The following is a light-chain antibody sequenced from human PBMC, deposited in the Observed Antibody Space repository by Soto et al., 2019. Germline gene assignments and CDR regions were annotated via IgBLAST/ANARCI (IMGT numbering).Light chain of an antibody. CDR3: QQYNRFPYT. Sequence: DIQMTQSPSTLSASVGDRVTITCRASQSISDWLAWYQQRSGKAPKLLIYKASSLQSGVPPRFSRSGSGTEFTLTISSLHPDDFAPYFCQQYNRFPYTFGQGTKLEIK. CDR1: QSISDW. V-gene: IGKV1-5*03. CDR2: KAS. J-gene: IGKJ2*01.